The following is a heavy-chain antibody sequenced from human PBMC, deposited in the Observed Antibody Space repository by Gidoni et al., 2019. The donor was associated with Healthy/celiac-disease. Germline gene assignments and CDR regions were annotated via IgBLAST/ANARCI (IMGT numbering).Heavy chain of an antibody. V-gene: IGHV2-26*01. CDR3: ARIFGRWLQLGAFDI. Sequence: QVPLKESGPVLVKPTETLTLTCTVPGFSLSTARMGVSWIRQPPGKALEWLAHIFSNDEKSYSTSLKSRLTISKDTSKSQVVLTMTNMDPVDTATYYCARIFGRWLQLGAFDIWGQGTMVTVSS. J-gene: IGHJ3*02. CDR1: GFSLSTARMG. CDR2: IFSNDEK. D-gene: IGHD5-18*01.